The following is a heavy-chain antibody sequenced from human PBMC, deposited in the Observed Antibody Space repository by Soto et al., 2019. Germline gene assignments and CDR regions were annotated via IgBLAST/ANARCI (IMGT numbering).Heavy chain of an antibody. CDR2: IYNSGSA. D-gene: IGHD2-15*01. CDR1: GGSISSHTYY. CDR3: ATLGFCSGGACSRDFYYMDV. Sequence: PSETLSLTCTVSGGSISSHTYYWGWIRQPPGKGLEWIGSIYNSGSAYYNPSLESRATISLDTSKNQFSLELSSVTAADTAVYYCATLGFCSGGACSRDFYYMDVWGKGTTVTVSS. V-gene: IGHV4-39*01. J-gene: IGHJ6*03.